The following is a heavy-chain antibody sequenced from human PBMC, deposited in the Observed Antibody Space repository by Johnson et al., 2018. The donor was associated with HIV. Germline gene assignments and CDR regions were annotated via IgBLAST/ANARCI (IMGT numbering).Heavy chain of an antibody. V-gene: IGHV3-66*02. Sequence: VQLVESGGGLVQPGGSLRLSCAASGFTVSSNYMSWVRQAPGKGLEWVSVIYSGGSKYYADSVKGRFTISRDNSKNTLYLQMNSLRAEDTAVYYCARDGWGSRGWDDAFDIWGQGTMVTVSS. CDR1: GFTVSSNY. CDR3: ARDGWGSRGWDDAFDI. CDR2: IYSGGSK. D-gene: IGHD5-24*01. J-gene: IGHJ3*02.